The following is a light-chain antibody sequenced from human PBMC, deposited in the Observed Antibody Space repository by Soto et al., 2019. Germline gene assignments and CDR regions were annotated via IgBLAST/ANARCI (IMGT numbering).Light chain of an antibody. Sequence: EILMTQSPVTLSVSPGERATLSCRASQSVSSNLAWYQQKPGQAPSLLIYGAFTRSTGIPARFSGTGSGTEFTLTISSLQSEDFALYYCQQYNDWPLTFGQATKVEI. CDR3: QQYNDWPLT. CDR2: GAF. CDR1: QSVSSN. V-gene: IGKV3-15*01. J-gene: IGKJ1*01.